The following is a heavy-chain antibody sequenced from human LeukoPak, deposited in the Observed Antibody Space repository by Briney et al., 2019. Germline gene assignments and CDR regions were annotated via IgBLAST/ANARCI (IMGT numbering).Heavy chain of an antibody. Sequence: SETRSLTCTVSGGALSSYYWSWIRQPPGKGLEWIGYIYYSGSINYNPSLKSRVTISVDTSKNQFSLKLSSVTAADTAVYYCARGGYYDFWSGYYTPSPFDFWGQGALVTVSS. V-gene: IGHV4-59*08. D-gene: IGHD3-3*01. CDR3: ARGGYYDFWSGYYTPSPFDF. J-gene: IGHJ4*02. CDR2: IYYSGSI. CDR1: GGALSSYY.